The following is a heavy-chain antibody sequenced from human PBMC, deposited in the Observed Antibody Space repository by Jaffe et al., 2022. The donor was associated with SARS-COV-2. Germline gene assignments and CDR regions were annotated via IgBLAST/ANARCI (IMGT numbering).Heavy chain of an antibody. CDR3: ASRDPSGYDGLFY. D-gene: IGHD5-12*01. V-gene: IGHV4-31*03. J-gene: IGHJ4*02. CDR1: GGSISSGGYF. CDR2: IYYSGST. Sequence: QVQLQESGPGLVKPSQTLSLTCTVSGGSISSGGYFWSWIRQHPGKGLEWIGYIYYSGSTYYNPSLKSRVTISIDTSKNQFSLKLTSVTAADTAVYYCASRDPSGYDGLFYWGQGTLVTVSS.